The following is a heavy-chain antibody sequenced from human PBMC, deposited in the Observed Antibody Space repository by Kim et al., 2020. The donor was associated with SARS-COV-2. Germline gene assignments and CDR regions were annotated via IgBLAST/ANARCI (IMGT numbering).Heavy chain of an antibody. CDR2: ISYDGSNK. V-gene: IGHV3-30-3*01. CDR1: GFTFSSYA. D-gene: IGHD5-18*01. CDR3: ARDRRTGYSYGSPDDY. J-gene: IGHJ4*02. Sequence: GGSLRLSCAASGFTFSSYAMHWVRQAPGKGLEWVAVISYDGSNKYYADSVKGRFTISRDNSKNTLYLQMNSLRAEDTAVYYCARDRRTGYSYGSPDDYWGQGTLVTVSS.